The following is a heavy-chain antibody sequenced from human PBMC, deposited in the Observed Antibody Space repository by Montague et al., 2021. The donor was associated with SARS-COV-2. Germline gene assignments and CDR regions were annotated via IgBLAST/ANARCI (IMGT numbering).Heavy chain of an antibody. CDR2: IYYSGST. J-gene: IGHJ2*01. CDR1: GGSISSGGYY. V-gene: IGHV4-31*03. D-gene: IGHD2-21*02. Sequence: TLSLTCTVSGGSISSGGYYWSWIRQPPGKGLEWIGYIYYSGSTYYNPSLKSRVTISVGTSKNQFSLKLSSVTAADTAVYYCARVHIVVVTAMRYFDLWGRGTLVTVSS. CDR3: ARVHIVVVTAMRYFDL.